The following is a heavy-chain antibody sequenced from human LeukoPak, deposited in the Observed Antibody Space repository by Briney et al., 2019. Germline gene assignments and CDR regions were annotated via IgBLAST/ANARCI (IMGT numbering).Heavy chain of an antibody. CDR3: ARGSHYDFWSGYYEYYYYGMDV. V-gene: IGHV3-23*01. D-gene: IGHD3-3*01. J-gene: IGHJ6*02. CDR2: ISGSGGST. CDR1: GFTFSSYA. Sequence: PGGSLRLSCAASGFTFSSYAMSWVRQAPGKGLEWVSAISGSGGSTYYADSVKGRFTISRDNSKNTLYLQMNSPRAEDTAVYYCARGSHYDFWSGYYEYYYYGMDVWGQGTTVTVSS.